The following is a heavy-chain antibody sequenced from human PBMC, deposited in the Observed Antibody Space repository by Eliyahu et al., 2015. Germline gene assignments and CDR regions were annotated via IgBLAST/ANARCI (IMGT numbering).Heavy chain of an antibody. J-gene: IGHJ4*02. Sequence: QVQLVESGGGVVQPGRSLRLSCAASGFPFSTYAMNWVRXAPGKGLEWVADIWSDGSNQYYADSVRGRFTISRDNSKNTVSLQMNSLRAEDTAMYYCARDLEKFSSPHYFDYWGRGTLVTVSS. V-gene: IGHV3-33*01. CDR2: IWSDGSNQ. CDR3: ARDLEKFSSPHYFDY. D-gene: IGHD2-2*01. CDR1: GFPFSTYA.